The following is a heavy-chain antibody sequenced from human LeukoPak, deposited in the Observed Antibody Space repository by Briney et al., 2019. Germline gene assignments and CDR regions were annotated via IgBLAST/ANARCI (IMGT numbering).Heavy chain of an antibody. CDR2: IKQDGSEK. CDR1: GFTISSYW. V-gene: IGHV3-7*01. D-gene: IGHD3-22*01. CDR3: ARTGAVYYYDSSGLDY. J-gene: IGHJ4*02. Sequence: PGGSLRLSCAASGFTISSYWMNWVRQAPGKGLEWVANIKQDGSEKKYVDSVKGRFTISRDNAKNSLYLQMNSLRAEDTAVYYCARTGAVYYYDSSGLDYWGQGTLVTVSS.